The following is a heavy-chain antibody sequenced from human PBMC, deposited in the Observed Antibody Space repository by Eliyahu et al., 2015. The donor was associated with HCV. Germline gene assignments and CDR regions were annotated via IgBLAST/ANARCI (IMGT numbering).Heavy chain of an antibody. CDR3: ASGGGGIAVAGTGGWFDP. Sequence: QVQLQESGPGLVKPSETLSLTCTVSGGSIXTYYWSWIRQPPGKGLEWIGYIHYSGSTNYNPSLKSRVTISVDTSKSQFSLNLTSVTAADTAVYYCASGGGGIAVAGTGGWFDPWGQGTLVTVSS. J-gene: IGHJ5*02. CDR2: IHYSGST. V-gene: IGHV4-59*01. D-gene: IGHD6-19*01. CDR1: GGSIXTYY.